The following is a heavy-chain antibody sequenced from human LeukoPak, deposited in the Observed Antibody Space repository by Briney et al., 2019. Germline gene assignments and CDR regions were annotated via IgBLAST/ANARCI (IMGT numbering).Heavy chain of an antibody. CDR1: GGSISSYY. D-gene: IGHD5-18*01. J-gene: IGHJ3*02. V-gene: IGHV4-59*08. Sequence: SETLSLTCTVSGGSISSYYWSWVRQPPGKGLEWIGYIYYTGSTTHNPSLNSRVTISLDTSKNQCSLKLSSVTAADTAVYYCAGDVDTVMLNAFDIWGQGTVVTVSS. CDR2: IYYTGST. CDR3: AGDVDTVMLNAFDI.